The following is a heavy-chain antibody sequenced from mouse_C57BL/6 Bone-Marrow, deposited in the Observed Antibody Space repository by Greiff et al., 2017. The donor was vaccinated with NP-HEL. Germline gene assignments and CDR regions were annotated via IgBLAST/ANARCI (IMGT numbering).Heavy chain of an antibody. CDR1: GYTFTDYE. CDR2: IDPETGGT. V-gene: IGHV1-15*01. J-gene: IGHJ3*01. Sequence: QVQLQQSGAELVRPGASVTLSCKASGYTFTDYEMHWVKQTPVHGLEWIGAIDPETGGTAYNQKFKGKAILTADKSSSTAYMELRSLTSEDSAVYYCTRGEDYYYGSSYLWGQGTLVTVSA. D-gene: IGHD1-1*01. CDR3: TRGEDYYYGSSYL.